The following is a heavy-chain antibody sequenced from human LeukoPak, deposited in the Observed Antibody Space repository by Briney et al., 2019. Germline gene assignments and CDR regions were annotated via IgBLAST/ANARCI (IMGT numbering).Heavy chain of an antibody. CDR3: ARGSAPRDAFDI. J-gene: IGHJ3*02. Sequence: ASVKVSCKASGYTFTGYYMHWVRQAPGQGLEWMGWINPNSGGTDYAQKFQGRVTMTRDTSISTAYMELSRLRSDDTAVYYCARGSAPRDAFDIWGQGTMVTVSS. CDR1: GYTFTGYY. D-gene: IGHD3-3*01. CDR2: INPNSGGT. V-gene: IGHV1-2*02.